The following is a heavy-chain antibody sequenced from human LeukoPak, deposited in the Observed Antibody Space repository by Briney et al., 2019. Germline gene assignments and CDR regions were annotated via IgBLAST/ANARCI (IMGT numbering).Heavy chain of an antibody. CDR1: GGSISSDIYY. CDR3: AGTRRYCSGGSCYNWFDP. CDR2: IYMSGNT. D-gene: IGHD2-15*01. V-gene: IGHV4-61*02. Sequence: SETLSLTCTISGGSISSDIYYWSWIRQPAGKGLEWIGRIYMSGNTNYNLSLKSRLTISVDTSKNQFSLKLSSVTAADTAVYYCAGTRRYCSGGSCYNWFDPWGQGTLVTVSS. J-gene: IGHJ5*02.